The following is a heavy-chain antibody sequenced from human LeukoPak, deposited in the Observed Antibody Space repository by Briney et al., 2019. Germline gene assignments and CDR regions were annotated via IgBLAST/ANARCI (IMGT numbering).Heavy chain of an antibody. CDR2: IYTSENI. D-gene: IGHD3-10*01. J-gene: IGHJ4*02. CDR3: ARVEGDYGSGSYPNN. V-gene: IGHV4-4*07. CDR1: GGSMTTYY. Sequence: SETLSLTCTVSGGSMTTYYWTWIRQPAGKGLEWIGRIYTSENINYNPSLKSRVTMSLGTSKKQFSLKLRSVAAADTAVYYCARVEGDYGSGSYPNNWGQGTLVTVSS.